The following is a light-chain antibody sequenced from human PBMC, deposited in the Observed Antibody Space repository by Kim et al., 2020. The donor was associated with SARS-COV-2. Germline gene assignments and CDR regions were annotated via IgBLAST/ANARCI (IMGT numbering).Light chain of an antibody. Sequence: SPGDSATLPCRASQSVSSSYLAWYQQKPGQAPRLLIYGASSRATGIPDRFSGSGSGTDFTLTISRLEPEDFAVYYCQQYGSSPWTFGQGTKVDIK. CDR3: QQYGSSPWT. CDR1: QSVSSSY. J-gene: IGKJ1*01. V-gene: IGKV3-20*01. CDR2: GAS.